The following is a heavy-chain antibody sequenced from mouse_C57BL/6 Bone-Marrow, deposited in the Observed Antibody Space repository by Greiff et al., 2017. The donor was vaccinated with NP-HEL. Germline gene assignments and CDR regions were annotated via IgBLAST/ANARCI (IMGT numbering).Heavy chain of an antibody. D-gene: IGHD2-1*01. CDR1: GYTFTDYY. Sequence: EVQLQQSGPVLVKPGASVKMSCKASGYTFTDYYMNWVKQSHGKSLEWIGVINPYNGGTSYNQKFKGKATLTVDKSSSTAYMELNSLTSEDSAVYYCARRMVTRIYFDYWGQGTTLTVSS. V-gene: IGHV1-19*01. CDR2: INPYNGGT. CDR3: ARRMVTRIYFDY. J-gene: IGHJ2*01.